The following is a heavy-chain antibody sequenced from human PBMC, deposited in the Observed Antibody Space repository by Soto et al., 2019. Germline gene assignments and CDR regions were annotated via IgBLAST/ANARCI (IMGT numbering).Heavy chain of an antibody. V-gene: IGHV3-30-3*01. CDR1: GFTFSSYA. CDR3: ARDSSIRDYGDRSFDY. CDR2: ISYDGSNK. J-gene: IGHJ4*02. Sequence: QVQLVESGGGVVQPGRSLRLSCAASGFTFSSYAMHWVRQAPGKGLEWVAVISYDGSNKYYADSVKGRFTISRDNSKNTLYLQMNSLRAEDTAVYYCARDSSIRDYGDRSFDYWGQGTLATVSS. D-gene: IGHD4-17*01.